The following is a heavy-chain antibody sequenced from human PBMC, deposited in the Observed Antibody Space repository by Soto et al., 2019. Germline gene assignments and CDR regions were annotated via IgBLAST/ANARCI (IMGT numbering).Heavy chain of an antibody. CDR1: GFTFSSYA. V-gene: IGHV3-23*01. D-gene: IGHD3-22*01. J-gene: IGHJ4*02. CDR2: ISGSGGST. CDR3: AKDLTTIVVVTFDY. Sequence: RRLSCAASGFTFSSYAMSWVRQAPGKGLEWVSAISGSGGSTYYADSVKGRFTISRDNSKNTLYLQMNSLRAEDTAVYYCAKDLTTIVVVTFDYWGQGTLVPVSS.